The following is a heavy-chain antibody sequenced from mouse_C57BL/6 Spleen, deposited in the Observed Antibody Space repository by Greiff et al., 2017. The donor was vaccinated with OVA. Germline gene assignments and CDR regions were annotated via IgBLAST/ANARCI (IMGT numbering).Heavy chain of an antibody. D-gene: IGHD1-1*01. Sequence: VQLQQSGPGLVKPSQSLSLTCSVTGYSITSGYYWNWIRQFPGNKLEWLGYISYDGSNNYNPSLKNRISITRDPSKNQFFLKLNSVTTEYTATYYCARGDYYGSSPYWYFAVWGTGTTVTVSS. CDR1: GYSITSGYY. V-gene: IGHV3-6*01. CDR2: ISYDGSN. CDR3: ARGDYYGSSPYWYFAV. J-gene: IGHJ1*03.